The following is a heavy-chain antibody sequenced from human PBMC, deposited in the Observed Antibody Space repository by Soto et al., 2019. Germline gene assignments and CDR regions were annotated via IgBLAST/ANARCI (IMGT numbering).Heavy chain of an antibody. CDR3: ARESEDLTSNFDY. J-gene: IGHJ4*02. CDR1: GFTFTRYS. CDR2: ISSTTNYI. Sequence: EVQLVESGGGLVKPGGSLRLSCAASGFTFTRYSMNLVRQAPGKGLEWVSSISSTTNYIYYADSMKGRITVSRDNAKNSVYLEMNSLSAEDTAVYYCARESEDLTSNFDYWGQGTLVTVSS. V-gene: IGHV3-21*01.